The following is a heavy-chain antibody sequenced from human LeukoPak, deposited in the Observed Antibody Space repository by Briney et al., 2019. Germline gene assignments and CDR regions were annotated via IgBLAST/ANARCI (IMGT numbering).Heavy chain of an antibody. J-gene: IGHJ3*02. CDR1: GGSFSGYY. D-gene: IGHD3-9*01. CDR3: ARANVLRYFDWLLYLIAFDI. CDR2: INHSGST. Sequence: PSETLSLTCAVYGGSFSGYYWSWIRQPPGKELEWIGEINHSGSTNYNPSLKSRVTISVDTSKNQFSLKLSSVTAADTAVYYCARANVLRYFDWLLYLIAFDIWGQGTMVTVSS. V-gene: IGHV4-34*01.